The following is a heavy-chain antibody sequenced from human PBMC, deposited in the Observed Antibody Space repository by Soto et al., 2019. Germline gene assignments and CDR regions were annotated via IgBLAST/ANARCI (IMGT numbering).Heavy chain of an antibody. V-gene: IGHV3-23*01. CDR1: GVTFSRYA. D-gene: IGHD5-12*01. J-gene: IGHJ3*02. CDR3: ARGGVATPSDAFDI. CDR2: ISASGGTP. Sequence: ARGALRLSCAASGVTFSRYALSGGRQAPGKGLEWVSAISASGGTPYYADSVKGRFTISRDNSKNTLYLQMNSLRAEDTAVYYCARGGVATPSDAFDIWGQGTMVTVSS.